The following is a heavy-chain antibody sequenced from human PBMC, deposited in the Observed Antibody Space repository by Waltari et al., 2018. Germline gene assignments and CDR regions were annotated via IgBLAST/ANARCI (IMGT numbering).Heavy chain of an antibody. J-gene: IGHJ6*02. CDR3: ARGLSSSWFGMDV. CDR1: GYLFTSHD. CDR2: MNPESGKT. Sequence: QVQLVQSGAEVKKPGASVKVSCKASGYLFTSHDINWVRGATGKGPEWMGWMNPESGKTGYAQKFQGRVTMTRDTSTTTAYMELSSLRSDDTAVYFCARGLSSSWFGMDVWGQGTAVTVSS. D-gene: IGHD6-13*01. V-gene: IGHV1-8*01.